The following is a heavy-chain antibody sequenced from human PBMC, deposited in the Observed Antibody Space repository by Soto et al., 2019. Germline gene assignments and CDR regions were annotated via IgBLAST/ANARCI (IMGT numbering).Heavy chain of an antibody. CDR2: IWYDGSNK. CDR1: GFTFSSYG. J-gene: IGHJ4*02. Sequence: PGGSLRLSCAASGFTFSSYGMHWVRQAPGKGLEWVAVIWYDGSNKYYADSVKGRFTISRDNSTNTLYLQMNSLRAEDTAVYYCARAPPLMTTVTTDEYYFDYWGQGTLVTVSS. D-gene: IGHD4-17*01. CDR3: ARAPPLMTTVTTDEYYFDY. V-gene: IGHV3-33*01.